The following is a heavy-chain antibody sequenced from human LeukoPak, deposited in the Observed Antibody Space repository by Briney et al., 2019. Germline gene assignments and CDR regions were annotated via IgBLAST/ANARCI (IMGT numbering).Heavy chain of an antibody. V-gene: IGHV4-59*01. D-gene: IGHD2-15*01. J-gene: IGHJ4*02. CDR3: ASLGHCSGGSCYDY. Sequence: SETLSLTCTVSGGSISSYYWSWIWQPPGKGLEWIGYIYYSGSTNYNPSLKSRVTISVDTSKNQFSLKLSSVTAADTAVYYCASLGHCSGGSCYDYWGQGTLVTVSS. CDR1: GGSISSYY. CDR2: IYYSGST.